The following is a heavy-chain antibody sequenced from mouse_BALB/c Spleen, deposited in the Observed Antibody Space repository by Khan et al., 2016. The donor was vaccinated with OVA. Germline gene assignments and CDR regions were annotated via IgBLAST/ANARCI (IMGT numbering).Heavy chain of an antibody. CDR3: ARSTYRYAFAY. CDR1: GDSITSGY. D-gene: IGHD2-14*01. V-gene: IGHV3-8*02. Sequence: VQLKEAGPSLVKPSQTLSLTCSVTGDSITSGYWSWIRKFPGNKLEYMGYMIYRGNTYYNPSLKSRISITRHTSKNQYYLQLKSVTTEVTATSYCARSTYRYAFAYSGKGTLVTVSA. J-gene: IGHJ3*01. CDR2: MIYRGNT.